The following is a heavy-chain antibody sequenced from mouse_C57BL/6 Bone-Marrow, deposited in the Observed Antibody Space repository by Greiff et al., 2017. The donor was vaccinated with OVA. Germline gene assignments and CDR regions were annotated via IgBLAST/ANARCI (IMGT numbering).Heavy chain of an antibody. V-gene: IGHV1-69*01. CDR1: GYTFTSYW. CDR2: IDPSDSYT. D-gene: IGHD1-1*02. Sequence: QVQLQQPGAELVMPGASVKLSCKASGYTFTSYWMHWVKQRPGQGLEWIGEIDPSDSYTNYNQKFKGKSTLTVDKSSSTAYMQLSSLTSEDSAVYYCARSGGSRFAYWGQGTLVTVSA. CDR3: ARSGGSRFAY. J-gene: IGHJ3*01.